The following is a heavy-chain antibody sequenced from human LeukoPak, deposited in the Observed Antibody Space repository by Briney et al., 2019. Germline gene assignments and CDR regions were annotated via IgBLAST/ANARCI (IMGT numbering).Heavy chain of an antibody. Sequence: PGGSLRLSCAASGFTFSNAWMSWVRQAPGKGLEWVGRIKSKTDGGTTDYAAPVKGRFTISRDDSKNTLYLQMNSLRVEDTAVYYCAREVGGGASGQWGQGTLVTVSS. J-gene: IGHJ4*02. CDR3: AREVGGGASGQ. V-gene: IGHV3-15*01. CDR2: IKSKTDGGTT. CDR1: GFTFSNAW. D-gene: IGHD3-16*01.